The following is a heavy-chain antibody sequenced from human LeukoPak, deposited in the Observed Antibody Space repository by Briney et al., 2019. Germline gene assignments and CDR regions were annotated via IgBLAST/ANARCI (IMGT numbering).Heavy chain of an antibody. V-gene: IGHV4-4*09. CDR1: GGSIRSYY. J-gene: IGHJ6*03. D-gene: IGHD3-10*01. CDR2: IFTSGNT. Sequence: PSETRSFTCTVSGGSIRSYYWSWIRQPPGKGLEWIGYIFTSGNTNYNHPPTSRVTISADTSKNQFSLKLSSVTAADTAVYFCAKLSVTMVRVVYYYYYMDVWGQGTTVTVSS. CDR3: AKLSVTMVRVVYYYYYMDV.